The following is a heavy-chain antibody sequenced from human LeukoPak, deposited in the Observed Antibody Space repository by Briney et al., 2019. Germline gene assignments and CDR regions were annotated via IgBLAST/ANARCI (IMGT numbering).Heavy chain of an antibody. J-gene: IGHJ4*02. CDR1: GFTFSRFW. CDR2: ASSDGSST. Sequence: GGPLRLSCAASGFTFSRFWMHWVRQAPGKGLVWVARASSDGSSTVYADSVKGRFTISRDNAKKTLYLQMKNLRAEDTAIYYCARDSDAGFDYWGQGTLVTVSS. V-gene: IGHV3-74*01. CDR3: ARDSDAGFDY.